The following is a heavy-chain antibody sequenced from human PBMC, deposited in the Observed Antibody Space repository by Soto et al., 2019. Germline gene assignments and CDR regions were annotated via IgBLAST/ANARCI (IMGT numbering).Heavy chain of an antibody. Sequence: SETLSLTCTVSGGSINSGDSYWNWIRQHPEKGLEWIGYINYRGSTFYNTSLKSRIIISVDTSKNQFSLSLSSVTAADTAVYYCARDAPGVAPYWGQGTLVTVSS. J-gene: IGHJ4*02. V-gene: IGHV4-31*03. D-gene: IGHD2-15*01. CDR1: GGSINSGDSY. CDR2: INYRGST. CDR3: ARDAPGVAPY.